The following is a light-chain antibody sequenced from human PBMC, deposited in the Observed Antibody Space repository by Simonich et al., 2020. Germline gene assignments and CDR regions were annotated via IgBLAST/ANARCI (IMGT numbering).Light chain of an antibody. CDR3: QQYGSSPPVT. CDR2: DAS. CDR1: QSVSSN. V-gene: IGKV3-20*01. Sequence: EIVMKQSPATLSVSPGERATLSCRASQSVSSNLAWYQQKPGQAPRLLIYDASSRATGIPDRFSGSGSGTDFTLTISRLEPEDFAVYYCQQYGSSPPVTFGGGTKVEIK. J-gene: IGKJ4*01.